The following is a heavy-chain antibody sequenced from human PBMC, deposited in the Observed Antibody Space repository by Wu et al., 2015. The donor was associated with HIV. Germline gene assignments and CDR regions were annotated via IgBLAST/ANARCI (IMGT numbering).Heavy chain of an antibody. V-gene: IGHV1-2*02. CDR1: GYTFTGYY. D-gene: IGHD6-19*01. CDR2: INPNNGGT. Sequence: QVHLVQSGAEVKKPGASVKVSCKASGYTFTGYYMYWVRQAPGQGLEWMGWINPNNGGTKYAQNFQGRVTMTRDTSISTAYMELSGLRSEDTGVYYCASPGDGSAVAAQYYFDYWGQGTLVTVSS. J-gene: IGHJ4*02. CDR3: ASPGDGSAVAAQYYFDY.